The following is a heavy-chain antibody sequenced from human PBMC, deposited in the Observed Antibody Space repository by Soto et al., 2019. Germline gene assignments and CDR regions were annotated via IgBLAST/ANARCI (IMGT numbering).Heavy chain of an antibody. D-gene: IGHD6-19*01. J-gene: IGHJ5*02. CDR2: ISAYNGNT. CDR3: ARGKIAVAGTGSSSFDP. Sequence: ASVKVSCKASGYTFTSYGISWVRQAPGQGLEWMGWISAYNGNTNNAQKLQGRGTITIDTSTSTAYMELRSISSDDTAVYYYARGKIAVAGTGSSSFDPWGQGTLVTVSS. V-gene: IGHV1-18*01. CDR1: GYTFTSYG.